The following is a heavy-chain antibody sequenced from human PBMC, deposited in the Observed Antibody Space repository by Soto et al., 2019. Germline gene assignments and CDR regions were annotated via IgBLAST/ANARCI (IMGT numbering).Heavy chain of an antibody. J-gene: IGHJ5*02. V-gene: IGHV1-8*01. CDR1: GYTFTSND. D-gene: IGHD4-4*01. Sequence: QVQLVQSGAEVKKPGASVKVSCKASGYTFTSNDINWVRQAPGQGLEKMGWMNPNSGDTGYAQKFQGRVTMSRNTAIGTAYMELSSLRSEDTAVYYCAGSNLNWFDPWGQGTLVTVSS. CDR2: MNPNSGDT. CDR3: AGSNLNWFDP.